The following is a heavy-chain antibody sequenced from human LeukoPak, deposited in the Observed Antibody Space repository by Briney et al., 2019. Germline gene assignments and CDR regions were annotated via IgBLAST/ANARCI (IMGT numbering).Heavy chain of an antibody. J-gene: IGHJ6*02. D-gene: IGHD3-10*01. CDR3: ARLYGSGPYYGMDV. CDR1: GFTFSSYS. CDR2: ISSSGTI. Sequence: GGSLRLSCAASGFTFSSYSMNWVRQAPGKGLEWVSYISSSGTIYYADSVKGRFTISRDNAKNSLYLQMNSLRAEDTAVYYCARLYGSGPYYGMDVWGQGTTVTVSS. V-gene: IGHV3-48*01.